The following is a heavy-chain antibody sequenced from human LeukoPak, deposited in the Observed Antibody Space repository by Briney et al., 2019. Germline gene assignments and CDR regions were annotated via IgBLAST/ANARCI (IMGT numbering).Heavy chain of an antibody. CDR3: ARDGRGLGFYYYYMDV. V-gene: IGHV4-38-2*02. CDR2: IFHSGST. J-gene: IGHJ6*03. Sequence: PSETLSLTCTVSGYSISSGYYWGWIRQPPGKGLEWIGQIFHSGSTSYSPSLKSRVTISMDKSKNQFSLKLTSVTAADTAVYYCARDGRGLGFYYYYMDVWGKGTTVTVSS. CDR1: GYSISSGYY.